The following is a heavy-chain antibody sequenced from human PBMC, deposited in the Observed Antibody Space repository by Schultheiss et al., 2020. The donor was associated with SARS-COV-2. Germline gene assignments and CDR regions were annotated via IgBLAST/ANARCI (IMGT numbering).Heavy chain of an antibody. J-gene: IGHJ6*02. V-gene: IGHV4-59*08. CDR2: IYYSGST. Sequence: SETLSLTCAVYGGSFSGYYWSWIRQPPGKGLEWIGIIYYSGSTNYNPSLKSRVTISVDTSKNQFSLKLSSVTAAETAVYYCARHVPLNRNYGMDVWGQGTTVTVSS. CDR3: ARHVPLNRNYGMDV. D-gene: IGHD3-10*02. CDR1: GGSFSGYY.